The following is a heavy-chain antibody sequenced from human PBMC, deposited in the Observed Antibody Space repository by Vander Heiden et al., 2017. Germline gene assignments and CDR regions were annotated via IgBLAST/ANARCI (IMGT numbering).Heavy chain of an antibody. V-gene: IGHV3-23*01. CDR1: GFSLRSYA. Sequence: EVQLLESGGGLVQPGGSQRLSCEASGFSLRSYAMGWVRQAPGSGLEWVSVISGRGGGTYYADSVKGRFTISRDTSQGTVYLQMNSLRAADTAVYYCAKLKRPNLNDAFDVWGQGTMVTVSS. D-gene: IGHD1-1*01. CDR3: AKLKRPNLNDAFDV. CDR2: ISGRGGGT. J-gene: IGHJ3*01.